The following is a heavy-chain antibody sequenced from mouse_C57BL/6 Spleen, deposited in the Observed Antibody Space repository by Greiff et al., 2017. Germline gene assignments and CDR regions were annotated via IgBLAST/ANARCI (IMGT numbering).Heavy chain of an antibody. D-gene: IGHD1-1*01. CDR1: GFNIKDYY. CDR2: MDPEDGET. Sequence: EVQLQQSGAELVKPGASVKLSCTASGFNIKDYYMHWVKQRTEQGLGWIGRMDPEDGETKYAPKFQGKATITADTSSNTAYLQLSGLTSEDTAVYYGARGYYYGSSYEGYFDYWGQGTTLTVSS. J-gene: IGHJ2*01. CDR3: ARGYYYGSSYEGYFDY. V-gene: IGHV14-2*01.